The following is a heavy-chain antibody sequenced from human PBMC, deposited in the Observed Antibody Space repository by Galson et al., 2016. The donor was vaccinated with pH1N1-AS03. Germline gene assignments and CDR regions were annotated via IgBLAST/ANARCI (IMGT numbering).Heavy chain of an antibody. D-gene: IGHD3-3*01. Sequence: LRLSCAVSGFSVSSKYMNWVRQAPGKGLEWISVIFTGGTTYYADSVRGRFTISRDDSRNTLYLQMNSLRNEDTAVYYCARGITIFGLARPALDSWGQGTRVTVSS. CDR2: IFTGGTT. CDR1: GFSVSSKY. J-gene: IGHJ4*02. V-gene: IGHV3-66*02. CDR3: ARGITIFGLARPALDS.